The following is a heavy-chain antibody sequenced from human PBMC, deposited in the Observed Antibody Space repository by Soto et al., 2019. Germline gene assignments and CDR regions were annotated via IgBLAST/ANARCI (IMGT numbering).Heavy chain of an antibody. D-gene: IGHD6-13*01. J-gene: IGHJ6*02. CDR1: GFTFSSYA. V-gene: IGHV3-30-3*01. CDR3: ARDLRSSSWYFHYYYGMDV. Sequence: GGSLRLSCAASGFTFSSYAMHWVRQAPGKGLEWVAVISYVGSNKYYADSGKGRFTISRDNSKNTLYLQMNSLRAEDTAVYYCARDLRSSSWYFHYYYGMDVWGQGTTVTVSS. CDR2: ISYVGSNK.